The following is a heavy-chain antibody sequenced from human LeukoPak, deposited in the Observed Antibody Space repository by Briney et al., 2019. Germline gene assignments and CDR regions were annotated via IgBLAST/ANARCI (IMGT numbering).Heavy chain of an antibody. D-gene: IGHD6-19*01. CDR1: GGSVSGGSYY. Sequence: SETLSLTCTVSGGSVSGGSYYWSLIRQPPGKGLEWIGYVDYSGSTNYSPSLKSQVTISVDTSKNQFSLKLSSVTAVDTAVYYCARDLGYGSGWFDAWGQGTLVTVSS. V-gene: IGHV4-61*01. CDR2: VDYSGST. CDR3: ARDLGYGSGWFDA. J-gene: IGHJ5*02.